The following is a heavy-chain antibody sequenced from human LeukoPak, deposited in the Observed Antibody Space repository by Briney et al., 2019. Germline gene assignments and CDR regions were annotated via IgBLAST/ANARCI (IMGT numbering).Heavy chain of an antibody. J-gene: IGHJ6*02. V-gene: IGHV1-24*01. CDR2: FDAEDGET. CDR3: ATAPLNLVVPAAERDYYYYGMDV. Sequence: ASVKVSCKVSGYTLTELSMHWVRQAPGKGLEWMGGFDAEDGETIYAQKFQGRVTMTEDTSTDTAYMELSSLRSEDTAVYYCATAPLNLVVPAAERDYYYYGMDVWGQGTTVTVSS. D-gene: IGHD2-2*01. CDR1: GYTLTELS.